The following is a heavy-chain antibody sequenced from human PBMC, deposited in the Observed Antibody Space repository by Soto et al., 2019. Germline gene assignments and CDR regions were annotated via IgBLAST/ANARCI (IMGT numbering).Heavy chain of an antibody. Sequence: QVQLQQWGAGLLKPSETLSLTCAVQGGSFSGYYWTWIRQSPGQGLEWIGEINNGGSTTYNPSLKGRVTVSLDTSKNHFSLNLSSVTAADSAVYCCARHRDYYYFYYGMDVWGQGTTVTVSS. V-gene: IGHV4-34*01. CDR1: GGSFSGYY. CDR3: ARHRDYYYFYYGMDV. D-gene: IGHD3-16*01. CDR2: INNGGST. J-gene: IGHJ6*02.